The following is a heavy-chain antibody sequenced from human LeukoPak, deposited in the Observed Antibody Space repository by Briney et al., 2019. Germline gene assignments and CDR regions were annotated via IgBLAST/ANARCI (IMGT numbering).Heavy chain of an antibody. J-gene: IGHJ4*02. CDR2: INHSGST. CDR3: ARGWESGADY. V-gene: IGHV4-34*01. D-gene: IGHD1-26*01. CDR1: GGSFSGYY. Sequence: SETLSLTCAVYGGSFSGYYWSWIRQPPGKGLEWIGEINHSGSTNYNPSLKSRVTISVDTSKNQFSLKLSSVTAADTAVYYCARGWESGADYWGQGTLVTVSS.